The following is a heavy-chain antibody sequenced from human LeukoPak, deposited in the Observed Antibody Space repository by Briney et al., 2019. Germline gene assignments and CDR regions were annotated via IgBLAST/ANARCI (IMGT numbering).Heavy chain of an antibody. CDR3: AKDRDYYDSSGYYDY. Sequence: GGSLRLSCAASGFTFSSYAMSWVRQAPGKGLEWVSAISGSGGSTYYADSVKGRFAISRDNSKNTLYLQMNSLRAEDTAVYYCAKDRDYYDSSGYYDYWGQGTLVTVSS. J-gene: IGHJ4*02. V-gene: IGHV3-23*01. CDR1: GFTFSSYA. D-gene: IGHD3-22*01. CDR2: ISGSGGST.